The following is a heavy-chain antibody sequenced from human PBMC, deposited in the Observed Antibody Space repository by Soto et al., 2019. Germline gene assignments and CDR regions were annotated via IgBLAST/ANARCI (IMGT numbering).Heavy chain of an antibody. CDR3: ARQRPTDGRWEFANYYGMDV. V-gene: IGHV4-34*01. J-gene: IGHJ6*02. D-gene: IGHD1-26*01. CDR1: GSSFSAYY. Sequence: PSETLSLTCGVSGSSFSAYYWTWIRQPPGKGLEWIGEINHSGSTSYNPSLKSRVTISLDTSKSQFSLKLSSVTAADSAVYYCARQRPTDGRWEFANYYGMDVWGQGTPVTVSS. CDR2: INHSGST.